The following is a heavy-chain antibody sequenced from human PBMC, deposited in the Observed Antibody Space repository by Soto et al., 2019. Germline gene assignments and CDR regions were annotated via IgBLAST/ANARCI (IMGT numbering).Heavy chain of an antibody. CDR2: INAGNGNT. CDR1: VYTFTTYA. D-gene: IGHD2-2*02. J-gene: IGHJ6*02. V-gene: IGHV1-3*01. Sequence: ASVKVSCKASVYTFTTYAIDCVRQAPGQRLEWMGWINAGNGNTKYSQKFQGRVTITRDTSASTAYIELSSLRSEDTAVYYCARNIVVVPAAIRGGGYYYGMDVWGQGTTVTVSS. CDR3: ARNIVVVPAAIRGGGYYYGMDV.